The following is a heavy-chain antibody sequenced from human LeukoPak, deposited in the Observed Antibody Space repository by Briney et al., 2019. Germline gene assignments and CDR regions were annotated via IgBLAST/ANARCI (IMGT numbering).Heavy chain of an antibody. V-gene: IGHV1-2*02. CDR1: GYTFTGYY. Sequence: GASVKVSCKASGYTFTGYYMHWVRQAPGQGLEWMGWINPNSGGTNYAQKFQGRVTMTRDTSISTAYMELSRLRSDDTVVYYCARDNDRSGYYLGYAFDIWGQGTMVTVSS. CDR3: ARDNDRSGYYLGYAFDI. J-gene: IGHJ3*02. D-gene: IGHD5-12*01. CDR2: INPNSGGT.